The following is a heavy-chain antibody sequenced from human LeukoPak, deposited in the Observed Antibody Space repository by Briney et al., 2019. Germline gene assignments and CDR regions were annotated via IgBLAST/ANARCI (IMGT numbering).Heavy chain of an antibody. J-gene: IGHJ5*02. CDR1: GGSISSSRYY. Sequence: SETLSLTCTVSGGSISSSRYYWGWIRQPPGKGLEWIGNIYYSGSTYYNPSLKSRVAISVDTSKNQFSLKLSSVTAADTAVYYCVRGGPSTWSWGQGTLVTVSS. CDR3: VRGGPSTWS. V-gene: IGHV4-39*01. CDR2: IYYSGST. D-gene: IGHD2-15*01.